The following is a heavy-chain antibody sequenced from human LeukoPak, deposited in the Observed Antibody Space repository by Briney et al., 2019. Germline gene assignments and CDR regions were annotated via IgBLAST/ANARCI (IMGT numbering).Heavy chain of an antibody. CDR2: IIPIFGTA. D-gene: IGHD3-3*01. CDR3: ARSDYDFWSGYSTIGDAFDI. CDR1: GGTFSSYA. V-gene: IGHV1-69*05. Sequence: ASVTVSCKASGGTFSSYAISWVRQAPGQGLEWMGGIIPIFGTANYAQKFQGRVTITTDESTSTAYMELSSLRSEDTAVYYCARSDYDFWSGYSTIGDAFDIWGQGTMVTVSS. J-gene: IGHJ3*02.